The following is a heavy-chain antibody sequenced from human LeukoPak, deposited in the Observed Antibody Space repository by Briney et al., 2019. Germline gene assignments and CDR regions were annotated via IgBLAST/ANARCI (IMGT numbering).Heavy chain of an antibody. CDR1: GYTFTSYY. V-gene: IGHV1-46*01. D-gene: IGHD5-12*01. CDR2: INPSGGST. Sequence: ASVKVSCKASGYTFTSYYMHWMRQAPGQGLEWMGIINPSGGSTSYAQKFQGRVTMTRDMSTSTVYMELSSLRSEDTAVYYCARVKVSGYDATPFDYWGQGTLVTVSS. CDR3: ARVKVSGYDATPFDY. J-gene: IGHJ4*02.